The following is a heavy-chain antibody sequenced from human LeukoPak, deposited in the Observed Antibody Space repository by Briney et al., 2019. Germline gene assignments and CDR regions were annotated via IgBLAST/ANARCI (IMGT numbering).Heavy chain of an antibody. V-gene: IGHV4-4*07. CDR2: VYNTGST. CDR1: GGSITTHY. J-gene: IGHJ3*02. Sequence: PSETLSLTCTVSGGSITTHYWSWLRQPAGREVDWIGRVYNTGSTKYNPSLESRVTMSVDTSSNRFSLRLRSVTAADTAVYYCARDLLGDYGTFDIWGQGTMVTVSS. D-gene: IGHD4-17*01. CDR3: ARDLLGDYGTFDI.